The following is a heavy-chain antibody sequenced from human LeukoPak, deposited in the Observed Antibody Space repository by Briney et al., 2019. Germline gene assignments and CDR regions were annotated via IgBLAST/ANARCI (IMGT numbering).Heavy chain of an antibody. D-gene: IGHD4-23*01. J-gene: IGHJ4*02. Sequence: SETLSLTCTVSNVSISSSSSYWGWIRQPPGGGLEWIGSIYYSGSTNYNPSLKSRVTISVDTSKNQFSLKLSSVTAADTAVYYCARHDYGGGAEDDYWGQGTLVTVSS. CDR1: NVSISSSSSY. V-gene: IGHV4-39*01. CDR3: ARHDYGGGAEDDY. CDR2: IYYSGST.